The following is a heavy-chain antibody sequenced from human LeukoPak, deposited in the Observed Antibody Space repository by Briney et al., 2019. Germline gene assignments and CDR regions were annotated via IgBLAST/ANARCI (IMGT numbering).Heavy chain of an antibody. D-gene: IGHD1-26*01. V-gene: IGHV4-59*01. CDR2: IYYSGST. J-gene: IGHJ6*02. CDR1: GGSISSYY. Sequence: PSETLSLTRTVSGGSISSYYWSWIRQPPGKGLEWIGYIYYSGSTNYNPSLKSRVTISVDTSKNQFSLKLSSVTAADTAVYYCARGPYSGSYYGDYYYYYGMDVWGQGTTVTVSS. CDR3: ARGPYSGSYYGDYYYYYGMDV.